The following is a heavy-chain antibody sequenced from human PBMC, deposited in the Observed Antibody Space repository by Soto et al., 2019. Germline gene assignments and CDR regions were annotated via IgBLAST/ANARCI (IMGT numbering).Heavy chain of an antibody. CDR2: IYYSGST. Sequence: SETLSRTCAVFGGSISSSRYYWGWTRQPPGKGLEWIGIIYYSGSTYYNPSLKSRVIISADTSKNQFSLKLTSVTAADTAVYYCARGYDILTGPPDYWGQGTLFTVSS. V-gene: IGHV4-39*01. J-gene: IGHJ4*02. CDR3: ARGYDILTGPPDY. CDR1: GGSISSSRYY. D-gene: IGHD3-9*01.